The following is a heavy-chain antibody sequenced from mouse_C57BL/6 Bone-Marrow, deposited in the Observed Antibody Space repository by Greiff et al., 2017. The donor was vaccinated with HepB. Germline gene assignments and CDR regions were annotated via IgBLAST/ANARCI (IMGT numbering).Heavy chain of an antibody. CDR2: ISSGGSYT. CDR3: ARHNYYGMDYFDY. J-gene: IGHJ2*01. Sequence: EVQLVESGGDLVKPGGSLKLSCAASGFTFSSYGMSWVRQTPDKRLEWVATISSGGSYTYYPDSVKGRFTISRDNAKNTLYLQMSSLKSEDTAMYYCARHNYYGMDYFDYWGQGTTLTVSS. D-gene: IGHD2-1*01. V-gene: IGHV5-6*01. CDR1: GFTFSSYG.